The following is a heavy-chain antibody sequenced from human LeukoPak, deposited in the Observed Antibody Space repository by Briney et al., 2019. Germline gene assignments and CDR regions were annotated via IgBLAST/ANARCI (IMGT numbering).Heavy chain of an antibody. D-gene: IGHD3-3*01. Sequence: GGSLRLSCTTSGFTFSNFGMHWVRQAPDKGLEWLAFIRYDGSNEYSADSVKGRFTISRANTKNTLFLLMVGMRGEDTADYYCARDLGIFGDFDYWGQGTLVIVS. CDR3: ARDLGIFGDFDY. CDR1: GFTFSNFG. J-gene: IGHJ4*02. CDR2: IRYDGSNE. V-gene: IGHV3-30*02.